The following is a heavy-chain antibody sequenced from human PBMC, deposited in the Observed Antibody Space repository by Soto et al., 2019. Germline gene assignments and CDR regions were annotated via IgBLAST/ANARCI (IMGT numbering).Heavy chain of an antibody. CDR1: GYTFTSYA. Sequence: EASVKVSCKASGYTFTSYAMHWVRQAPGQRLEWMGWINAGNGNTKYSQKFQGRVTITRDTSASTAYMELSSLRSEDTAVYYCERESIAVAAVVYWGEGSLVT. V-gene: IGHV1-3*01. D-gene: IGHD6-19*01. CDR2: INAGNGNT. CDR3: ERESIAVAAVVY. J-gene: IGHJ4*02.